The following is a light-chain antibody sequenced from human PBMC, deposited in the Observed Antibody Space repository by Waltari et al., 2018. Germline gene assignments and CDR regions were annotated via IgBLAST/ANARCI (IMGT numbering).Light chain of an antibody. J-gene: IGLJ1*01. CDR2: RDD. V-gene: IGLV3-1*01. CDR3: QAWDSSAFV. CDR1: KLGSKY. Sequence: SYEVTQPPSVSVSPRQRATITCSGEKLGSKYVSWYQQKSGQSPVLVIYRDDKPPSGIPERFSGSNSGNTATLTISGTQPMDEADYYCQAWDSSAFVFGAGTKVTVL.